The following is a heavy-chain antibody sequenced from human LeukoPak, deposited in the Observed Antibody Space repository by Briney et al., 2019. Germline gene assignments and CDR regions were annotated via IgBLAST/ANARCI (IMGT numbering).Heavy chain of an antibody. Sequence: PSETLSLTCTVSGGSISSYYWSWIRQPAGKGLEWIGRIYTSGSTNYNPSLKSRVTMSVDTSKNQFSLKLSSVTAADTAVYYCARLGPLPYYDFWSGSPPYNWFDPWGQGTLVTVSS. D-gene: IGHD3-3*01. V-gene: IGHV4-4*07. CDR3: ARLGPLPYYDFWSGSPPYNWFDP. CDR2: IYTSGST. J-gene: IGHJ5*02. CDR1: GGSISSYY.